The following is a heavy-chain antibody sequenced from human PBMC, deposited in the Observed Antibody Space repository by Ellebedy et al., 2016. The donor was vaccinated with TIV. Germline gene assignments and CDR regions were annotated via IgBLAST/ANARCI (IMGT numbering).Heavy chain of an antibody. CDR3: ARDREDYYYYYMDV. Sequence: GESLKISCAASAFTFNSYIMHWVRQAPGKGLEWVAVISYDANNRYYADSVKGRFTISRDNSKYTLYLQMTSLTTEDTAVYYCARDREDYYYYYMDVWGKGTMVTVSS. V-gene: IGHV3-30*03. CDR2: ISYDANNR. D-gene: IGHD5-24*01. J-gene: IGHJ6*03. CDR1: AFTFNSYI.